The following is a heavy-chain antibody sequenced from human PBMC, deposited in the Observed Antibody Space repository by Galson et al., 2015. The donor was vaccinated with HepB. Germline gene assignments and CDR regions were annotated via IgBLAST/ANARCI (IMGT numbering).Heavy chain of an antibody. V-gene: IGHV3-30-3*01. CDR1: GFTFSSYA. J-gene: IGHJ6*03. CDR3: ARYWGYYYYMDI. D-gene: IGHD3-16*01. Sequence: SLRLSCAASGFTFSSYAMHWVRQAPGKGLEWVAVISYDGSNKYYADSVKGRFTISRDNSKNTLYLQMNSLRAEDTAVYYCARYWGYYYYMDIWGKGTTVTVSS. CDR2: ISYDGSNK.